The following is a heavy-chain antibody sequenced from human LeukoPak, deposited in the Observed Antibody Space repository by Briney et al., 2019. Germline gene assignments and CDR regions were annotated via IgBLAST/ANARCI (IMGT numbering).Heavy chain of an antibody. D-gene: IGHD5-24*01. CDR3: AKDREGDGYNGIYYDYGMDV. J-gene: IGHJ6*02. CDR1: GFTFSSYG. CDR2: ISYDGSNK. Sequence: GGSLRLSCAASGFTFSSYGTHWGRQAPREGQWWGAVISYDGSNKYNADSVTGRFPISRDNSKNTLYMQMNSLSAEDTAVYYWAKDREGDGYNGIYYDYGMDVWGQGTTVTVSS. V-gene: IGHV3-30*18.